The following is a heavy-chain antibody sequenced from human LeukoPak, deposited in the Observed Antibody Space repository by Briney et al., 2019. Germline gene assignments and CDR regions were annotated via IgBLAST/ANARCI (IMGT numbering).Heavy chain of an antibody. D-gene: IGHD3-10*01. CDR2: IIPIFGTA. J-gene: IGHJ4*02. V-gene: IGHV1-69*13. CDR3: ARDPSMVRGENTPYFDY. Sequence: SVKVSCKASGGTFSSYAISWVRQAPGQGLEWMGGIIPIFGTANYAQKFQGRVTITADESTSTAYMELSSLRSEDTAVYYCARDPSMVRGENTPYFDYWGQGTLVTVSS. CDR1: GGTFSSYA.